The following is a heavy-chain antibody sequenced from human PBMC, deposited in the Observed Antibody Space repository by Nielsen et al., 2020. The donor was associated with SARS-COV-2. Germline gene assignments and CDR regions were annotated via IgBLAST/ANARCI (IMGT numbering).Heavy chain of an antibody. J-gene: IGHJ3*02. V-gene: IGHV3-11*06. CDR1: GFTFSDYY. CDR2: ISSSSSYT. CDR3: ARDRIPYGSGRGGNAFDN. D-gene: IGHD3-10*01. Sequence: GESLKISCAASGFTFSDYYMSWIRQAPGKGLEWVSYISSSSSYTNYADSVKGRFTISRDNAKNSLYLQMNSLRAEDTAVYYCARDRIPYGSGRGGNAFDNWGQGTMVTVSS.